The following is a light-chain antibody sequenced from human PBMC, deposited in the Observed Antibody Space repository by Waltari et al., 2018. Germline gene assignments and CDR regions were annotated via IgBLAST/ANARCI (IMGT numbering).Light chain of an antibody. CDR3: QQYHTYWT. J-gene: IGKJ1*01. V-gene: IGKV1-5*03. Sequence: DIQMTQSPSTLSASVGDRVTIPCRASESISTWLAWYQQKPGKAPKLLIYKASSLESGVPSRFSGSGSGTEFTLTISSLQPDDFATYYCQQYHTYWTFGHGTKVEIK. CDR1: ESISTW. CDR2: KAS.